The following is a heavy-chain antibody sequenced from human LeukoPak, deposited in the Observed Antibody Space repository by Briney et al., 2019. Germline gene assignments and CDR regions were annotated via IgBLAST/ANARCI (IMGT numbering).Heavy chain of an antibody. CDR1: GGSISSYY. V-gene: IGHV4-59*01. CDR2: IYYSRST. CDR3: ARGAAPYYFDY. D-gene: IGHD6-25*01. Sequence: SETLSLTCTVSGGSISSYYWSWIRQPPGKGLEWIGYIYYSRSTNYNPSLKSRVTISVDTSKNQFSLKLSSVTAADTAVYYCARGAAPYYFDYWGQGNLVTVSS. J-gene: IGHJ4*02.